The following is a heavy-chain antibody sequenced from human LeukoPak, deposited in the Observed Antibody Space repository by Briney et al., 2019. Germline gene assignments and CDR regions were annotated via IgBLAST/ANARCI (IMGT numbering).Heavy chain of an antibody. V-gene: IGHV3-74*01. Sequence: PGGSLRLSCAASGFTFSSHWMHWVRQAPGKGLVWVSRINSDGSSTTYADSVKGRFTISRDNAKNTLYLQMNSLRVDDTAVYYCAKVTAVTNTGALDYWGQGTLVTVSS. CDR3: AKVTAVTNTGALDY. J-gene: IGHJ4*02. CDR1: GFTFSSHW. CDR2: INSDGSST. D-gene: IGHD4-17*01.